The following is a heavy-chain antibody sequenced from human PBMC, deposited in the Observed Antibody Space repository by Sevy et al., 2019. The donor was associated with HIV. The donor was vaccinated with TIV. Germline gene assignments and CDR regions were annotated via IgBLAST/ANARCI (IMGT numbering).Heavy chain of an antibody. Sequence: GGSLRLSCAASGFTVSSNYMSWVRQAPGKGLEWVSVIYSGGSRYYADSVKGRFTISRDNSKNTLYLQMNSLRAEDTAVYYCARVGNYYDSTEGAFDIWGQGTMVTVSS. CDR2: IYSGGSR. CDR1: GFTVSSNY. D-gene: IGHD3-22*01. V-gene: IGHV3-53*01. CDR3: ARVGNYYDSTEGAFDI. J-gene: IGHJ3*02.